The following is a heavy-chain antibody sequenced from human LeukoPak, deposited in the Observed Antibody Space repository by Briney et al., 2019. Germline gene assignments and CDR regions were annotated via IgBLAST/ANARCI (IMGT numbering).Heavy chain of an antibody. D-gene: IGHD2-8*01. CDR1: GGSTSEYS. Sequence: PSETLSLTCTVSGGSTSEYSWGWLRQPAGKSLEWIGRIYSSGTTYYSPALESRLTMSLDMSRNQFSLRLTSLTAADTAVYYCARFQLVYAISGVQAFFDHWGLGTLVTVSS. J-gene: IGHJ4*02. V-gene: IGHV4-4*07. CDR3: ARFQLVYAISGVQAFFDH. CDR2: IYSSGTT.